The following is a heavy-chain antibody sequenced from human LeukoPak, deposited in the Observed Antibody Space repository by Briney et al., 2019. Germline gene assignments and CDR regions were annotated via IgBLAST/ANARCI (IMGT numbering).Heavy chain of an antibody. CDR3: ARDRAGKITIFGVGIDY. CDR1: GGTFSSYA. J-gene: IGHJ4*02. D-gene: IGHD3-3*01. Sequence: SSVKVSCKASGGTFSSYAISWVRQAAGQGLEWMGRINPNSGGTNYAQKFQGRVTMTRDTSISTAYMELSRLRSDDTAVYYCARDRAGKITIFGVGIDYWGQGTLVTVSS. CDR2: INPNSGGT. V-gene: IGHV1-2*06.